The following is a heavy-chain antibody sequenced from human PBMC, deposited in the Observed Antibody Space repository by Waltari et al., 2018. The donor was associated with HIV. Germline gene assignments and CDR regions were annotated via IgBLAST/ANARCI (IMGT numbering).Heavy chain of an antibody. V-gene: IGHV1-24*01. CDR3: TTEGLYCSGGTCYSRFDP. J-gene: IGHJ5*02. CDR1: GYTLRELS. D-gene: IGHD2-15*01. CDR2: FDPEQGKT. Sequence: QVPLVQSGAEVKKPGASVKVSCKVSGYTLRELSMHWVRQAPGKGLEWMGGFDPEQGKTIYAQNCQGRVTMTEDAATDTAYMELSSLRSEDTAVYYCTTEGLYCSGGTCYSRFDPWGQGTLVTVSS.